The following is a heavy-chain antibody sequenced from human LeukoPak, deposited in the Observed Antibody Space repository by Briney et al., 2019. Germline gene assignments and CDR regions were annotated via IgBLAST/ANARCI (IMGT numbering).Heavy chain of an antibody. Sequence: ASVKVSCKTSAYTFTGNFMHWVRQPPAQGLEWMGWIYPNSGGTNYAPQFQGRVTITRATSISTAYMELSRLQYDDTAVYYWAREYQRGWDYWGQGTLVPVPS. CDR2: IYPNSGGT. V-gene: IGHV1-2*02. CDR1: AYTFTGNF. CDR3: AREYQRGWDY. D-gene: IGHD2-2*01. J-gene: IGHJ4*02.